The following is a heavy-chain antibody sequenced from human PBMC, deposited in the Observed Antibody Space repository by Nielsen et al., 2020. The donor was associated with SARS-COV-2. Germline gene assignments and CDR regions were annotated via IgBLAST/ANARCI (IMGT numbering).Heavy chain of an antibody. V-gene: IGHV4-39*01. CDR1: GGSISSSSYY. J-gene: IGHJ4*02. CDR2: IYYSGST. D-gene: IGHD1-26*01. CDR3: ARLSGSYFTYFDY. Sequence: SETLSLTCTVSGGSISSSSYYWGWIRQPPGKGLEWIGSIYYSGSTYYNPSLKSRVTISVDTSKNQFSLTLSSVTAADTAVYYCARLSGSYFTYFDYWGQGTLVTVSS.